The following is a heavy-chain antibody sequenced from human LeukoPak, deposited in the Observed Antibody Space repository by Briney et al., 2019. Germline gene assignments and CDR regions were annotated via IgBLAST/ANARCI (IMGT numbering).Heavy chain of an antibody. D-gene: IGHD3-10*01. CDR3: ARRGQYYYGSGSYENAFDI. Sequence: GESLKISCKASGYSFTSYWIGWVRQMPGKGLEWMGIIYPGDSDTRYSPSFQGQVTISADKSISTAYLQWSSLKASDTAMYYCARRGQYYYGSGSYENAFDIWGQGTMVTVSS. J-gene: IGHJ3*02. CDR1: GYSFTSYW. CDR2: IYPGDSDT. V-gene: IGHV5-51*01.